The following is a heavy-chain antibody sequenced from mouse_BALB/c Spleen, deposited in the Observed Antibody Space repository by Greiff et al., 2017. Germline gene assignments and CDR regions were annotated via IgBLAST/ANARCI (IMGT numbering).Heavy chain of an antibody. Sequence: EVQLVESGGGLVKPGGSLKLSCAASGFTFSSYSMSWVRQTPEKRLEWVATISSGGSYTYYPDSVKGRFTISRDNAKNTLFLQMSSLKTEDTAMYYCTRAEELRPFDYWGQGTTLTVSS. D-gene: IGHD1-1*01. J-gene: IGHJ2*01. CDR2: ISSGGSYT. V-gene: IGHV5-6-4*01. CDR3: TRAEELRPFDY. CDR1: GFTFSSYS.